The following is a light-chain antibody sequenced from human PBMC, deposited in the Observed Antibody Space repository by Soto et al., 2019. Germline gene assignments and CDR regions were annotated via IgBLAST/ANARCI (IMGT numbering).Light chain of an antibody. Sequence: EIVLTQSPATLSLSPGERATLSCRASQSVSSYLAWYQQKPGQAPRLLIYDVSNRATGIPARFIGSGYGTDFTLTISSLEPEDFAVYYCQQRSNWPPTWTFGQGTKVEIK. CDR3: QQRSNWPPTWT. V-gene: IGKV3-11*01. CDR1: QSVSSY. J-gene: IGKJ1*01. CDR2: DVS.